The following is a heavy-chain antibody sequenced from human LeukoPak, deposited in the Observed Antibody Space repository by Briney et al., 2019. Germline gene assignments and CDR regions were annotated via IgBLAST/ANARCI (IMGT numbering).Heavy chain of an antibody. Sequence: SGGSLRLSCAASGFTFSSYAMHWVRQAPGKGLEWVAVISYDGSNKYYADSVKGRFTISRDNSKNALFLQMNSLRTEDTAVHYCAKDQRRGYSFGYKASPLDYWGQGTLVTVSS. D-gene: IGHD5-18*01. CDR3: AKDQRRGYSFGYKASPLDY. CDR1: GFTFSSYA. J-gene: IGHJ4*02. V-gene: IGHV3-30*04. CDR2: ISYDGSNK.